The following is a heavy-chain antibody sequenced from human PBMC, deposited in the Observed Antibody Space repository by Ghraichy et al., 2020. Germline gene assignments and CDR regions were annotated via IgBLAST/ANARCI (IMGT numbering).Heavy chain of an antibody. Sequence: GGSLRLSCAASGFTFSSYGMHWVRQAPGKGLEWVAFIRYDGSNKYYADSVKGRFIISRDNSKNTLYLQMNSLRAEDTAVYYCAKDNYSDFDYWGQGTLVTVSS. CDR1: GFTFSSYG. CDR2: IRYDGSNK. D-gene: IGHD2-21*01. V-gene: IGHV3-30*02. CDR3: AKDNYSDFDY. J-gene: IGHJ4*02.